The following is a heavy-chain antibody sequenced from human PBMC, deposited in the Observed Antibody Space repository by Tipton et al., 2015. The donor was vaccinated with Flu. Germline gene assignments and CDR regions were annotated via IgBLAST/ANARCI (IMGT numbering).Heavy chain of an antibody. D-gene: IGHD2-21*02. V-gene: IGHV4-38-2*02. CDR1: GYSITSGYY. CDR2: ISHGGGT. CDR3: ARGPRGDTATVSLGY. J-gene: IGHJ4*01. Sequence: TLSLTCSVSGYSITSGYYWGWFRQPPGKGLAWIGSISHGGGTYTNPSLKGRVVLSVDASMSKNEFSLSLTSVTASDTAVYYCARGPRGDTATVSLGYWGPGILVTVSS.